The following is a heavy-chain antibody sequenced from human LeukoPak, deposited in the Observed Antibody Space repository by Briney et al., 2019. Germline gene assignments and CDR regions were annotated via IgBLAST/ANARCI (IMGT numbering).Heavy chain of an antibody. V-gene: IGHV3-74*01. CDR3: ARAYHADSSGWGY. CDR2: IKTDGSST. Sequence: GGSLRLSCAASGFTFNTYWMHWISQAPGKGLEWVSRIKTDGSSTTYADSVKGRFTISRDNAKSTLYLQMNSLRAEDTAVYYCARAYHADSSGWGYWGQGTLVTVSS. D-gene: IGHD3-22*01. CDR1: GFTFNTYW. J-gene: IGHJ4*02.